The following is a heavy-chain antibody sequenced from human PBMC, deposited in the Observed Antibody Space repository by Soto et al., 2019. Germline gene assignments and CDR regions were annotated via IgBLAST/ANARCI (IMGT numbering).Heavy chain of an antibody. CDR1: GYTFTGYY. J-gene: IGHJ6*01. CDR2: INPNSGGT. V-gene: IGHV1-2*04. D-gene: IGHD5-12*01. Sequence: ASVKVSCKASGYTFTGYYMHWVRQAPGQGLEWMGWINPNSGGTNYAQKFQGWVTMTRDTSISTAYMELSRLRSDDTAVYYCARDRGLRRGDYYYGMDVWGQGTTVTVSS. CDR3: ARDRGLRRGDYYYGMDV.